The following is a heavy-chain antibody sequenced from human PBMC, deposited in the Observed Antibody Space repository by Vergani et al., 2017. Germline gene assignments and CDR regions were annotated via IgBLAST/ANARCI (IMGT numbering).Heavy chain of an antibody. J-gene: IGHJ2*01. V-gene: IGHV4-38-2*01. Sequence: QVQLQESGPGLVKPSETLTLTCDVSDSSIMTNPYWGWFRQSPGKGLEWIGCIHHSGDTHYNSSLKSRVSISIVSSSKFSLSLTSVTAADTAVYYCARGKGVVQLWYPSWYFDLWGRGTLVTVSS. CDR2: IHHSGDT. D-gene: IGHD5-18*01. CDR1: DSSIMTNPY. CDR3: ARGKGVVQLWYPSWYFDL.